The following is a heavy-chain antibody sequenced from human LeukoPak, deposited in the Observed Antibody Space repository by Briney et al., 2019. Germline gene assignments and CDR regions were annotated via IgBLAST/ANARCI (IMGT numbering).Heavy chain of an antibody. D-gene: IGHD6-13*01. CDR1: GGSISSYY. J-gene: IGHJ4*02. V-gene: IGHV4-59*01. CDR3: AGYRSSSFRPVDY. Sequence: SETLSLTCTVSGGSISSYYWSWIRQPPGKGLEWIGYIYYSGSTNYNPSLKSRVTISVDTSKNQFSLKLSSVTAADTAVYYCAGYRSSSFRPVDYWGQGTLVTVSS. CDR2: IYYSGST.